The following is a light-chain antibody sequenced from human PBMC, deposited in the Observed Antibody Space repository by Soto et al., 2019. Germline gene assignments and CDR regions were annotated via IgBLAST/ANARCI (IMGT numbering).Light chain of an antibody. CDR1: QSIRNY. J-gene: IGKJ4*01. V-gene: IGKV1-39*01. CDR3: QQNYGTPLT. CDR2: AAS. Sequence: DIQMTQSPSSLSASVGDRVTISCRASQSIRNYLSWYQRKPGMAPKLLIYAASSLESGVPSRFSGSGSGTAFTFTINAVQPEDFATYYCQQNYGTPLTFGGGTKVEVK.